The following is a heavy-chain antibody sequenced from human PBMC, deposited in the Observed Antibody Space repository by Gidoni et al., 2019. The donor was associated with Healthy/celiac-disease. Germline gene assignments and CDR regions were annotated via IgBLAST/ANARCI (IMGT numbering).Heavy chain of an antibody. CDR2: ISWNSGSI. CDR1: GFTFDDYA. CDR3: AKGRFLEPLGANWFDP. D-gene: IGHD3-3*01. J-gene: IGHJ5*02. Sequence: EVQLVESGGGLVQPGRYLRLSCAASGFTFDDYAMHWVRQAPGKGLEWVSGISWNSGSIGYADSVKGRFTISRDNAKNSLYLQMNSLRAEDTALYYCAKGRFLEPLGANWFDPWGQGTLVTVSS. V-gene: IGHV3-9*01.